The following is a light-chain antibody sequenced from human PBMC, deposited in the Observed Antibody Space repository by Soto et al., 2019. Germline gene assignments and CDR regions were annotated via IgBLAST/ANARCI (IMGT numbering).Light chain of an antibody. CDR1: QTISSW. CDR3: QHYNNYSEA. J-gene: IGKJ1*01. V-gene: IGKV1-5*03. CDR2: KAS. Sequence: DIQMTQSPSTLSGSVGDRVTITCRASQTISSWLAWYQQKPGKAPKLLIYKASTLNSGVHSRFSGSGSGTEFTLTISSLQPDDFATYYCQHYNNYSEAFGQGTKVELK.